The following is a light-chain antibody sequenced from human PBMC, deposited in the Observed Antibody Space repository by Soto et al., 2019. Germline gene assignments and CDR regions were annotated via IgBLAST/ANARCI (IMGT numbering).Light chain of an antibody. J-gene: IGKJ1*01. CDR3: QQYGDSPPT. CDR1: QSLSTNY. CDR2: GAS. V-gene: IGKV3-20*01. Sequence: EIVLTQSPGTLSLSPGERATLSCRASQSLSTNYLAWYQRKPGQAPRLLIYGASSRATDIPRSVSGSGSGTDFTLTITRREPEDCAVYYCQQYGDSPPTFGQGTKVEIK.